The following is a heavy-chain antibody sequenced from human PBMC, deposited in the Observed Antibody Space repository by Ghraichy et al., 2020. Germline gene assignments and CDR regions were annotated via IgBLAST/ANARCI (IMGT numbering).Heavy chain of an antibody. CDR2: ISGSGGST. J-gene: IGHJ4*02. V-gene: IGHV3-23*01. CDR1: GFTFSSYA. D-gene: IGHD2-15*01. Sequence: GGSLRLSCAASGFTFSSYAMSWVRQAPGKGLEWVSAISGSGGSTYYADSVKGRFTISRDNSKNTLYLQMNSLRAEDTAVYYCAKRIHCSGGSCYSYYFDYWGQGTLVTVSS. CDR3: AKRIHCSGGSCYSYYFDY.